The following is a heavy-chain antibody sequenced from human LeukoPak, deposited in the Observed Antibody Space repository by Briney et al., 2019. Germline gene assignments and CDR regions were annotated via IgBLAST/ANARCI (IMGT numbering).Heavy chain of an antibody. D-gene: IGHD2-2*01. J-gene: IGHJ5*02. CDR1: GFTFSSYA. V-gene: IGHV3-23*01. CDR2: ISGSGGST. CDR3: ATLGWVVPAANWFDP. Sequence: TGGSLRLSCAASGFTFSSYAMSWVRQAPGKGLEWVSAISGSGGSTYYAASVKARFTISRDNSKNTLYLQMNCLRAEDTALYCCATLGWVVPAANWFDPWGQGTLVTVSS.